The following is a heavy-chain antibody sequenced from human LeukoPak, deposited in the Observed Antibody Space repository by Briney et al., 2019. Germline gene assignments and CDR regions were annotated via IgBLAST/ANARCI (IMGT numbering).Heavy chain of an antibody. D-gene: IGHD3-22*01. Sequence: PGGSLRLSCAASGFTFSSYSMTWVRQAPGKGLEWVSSISSSSSYIYYADSVKGRFTISRDNAKNSLYLQMNSLRAEDTAVYYCARKRAGAYYYDSSGYYTLDAFDIWGQGTMVTVSS. V-gene: IGHV3-21*01. CDR3: ARKRAGAYYYDSSGYYTLDAFDI. CDR2: ISSSSSYI. CDR1: GFTFSSYS. J-gene: IGHJ3*02.